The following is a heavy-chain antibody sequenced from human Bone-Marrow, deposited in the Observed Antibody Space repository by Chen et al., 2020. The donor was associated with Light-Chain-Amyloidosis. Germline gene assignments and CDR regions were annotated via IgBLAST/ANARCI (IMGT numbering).Heavy chain of an antibody. J-gene: IGHJ3*02. D-gene: IGHD1-26*01. CDR2: INRSGRSI. CDR3: AREGVGDTDAFDI. V-gene: IGHV3-48*01. CDR1: GFSFSDYS. Sequence: HLVESGGGLVQPGGSRRLSCAGSGFSFSDYSMNWVRQAPGKGLEWLSYINRSGRSIHYADSVKGRITISRDNGKNXXXXXXXXXXXXDTXXYYCAREGVGDTDAFDIWGQGTMIIVSP.